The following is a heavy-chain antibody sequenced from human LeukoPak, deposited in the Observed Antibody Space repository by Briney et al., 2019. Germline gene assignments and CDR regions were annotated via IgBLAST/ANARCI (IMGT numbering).Heavy chain of an antibody. CDR3: ARDRSGYSLVPSSKYNYFYMDV. CDR2: ISSRSNYI. Sequence: GGSLRLSCAASGFTFSSNTMNWVRQAPGKGLEWVSSISSRSNYIYYADSVKGRFTISRDNAKNSLFLQMNSLRGADTAVYYCARDRSGYSLVPSSKYNYFYMDVWAMGPRSPSP. J-gene: IGHJ6*03. D-gene: IGHD3-3*01. V-gene: IGHV3-21*01. CDR1: GFTFSSNT.